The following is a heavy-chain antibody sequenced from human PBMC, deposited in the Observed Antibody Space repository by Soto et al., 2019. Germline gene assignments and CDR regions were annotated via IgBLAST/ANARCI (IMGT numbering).Heavy chain of an antibody. Sequence: EVQLLESGGGLEQPGGSLRLSCAASGITFSSYAMSWVRPAPGKGLEWVSSIGRSGENTYYADSVKGRFTISRDNSKSKRYLQMNSRRAEDTAAYYFETNLVPTTYCFDYWGQGALVTFSS. D-gene: IGHD1-7*01. V-gene: IGHV3-23*01. CDR3: ETNLVPTTYCFDY. CDR1: GITFSSYA. CDR2: IGRSGENT. J-gene: IGHJ4*02.